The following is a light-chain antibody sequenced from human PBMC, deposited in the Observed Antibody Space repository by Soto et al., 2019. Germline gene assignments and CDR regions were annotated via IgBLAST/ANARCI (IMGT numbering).Light chain of an antibody. CDR1: QSISTW. Sequence: DIQMTQSPSTLSASVGDRVTITCRASQSISTWLAWYQQKPGKAPKLLIYKASNLESGVPSRISDSGSGTECSLTISSLRHDDFGAYFWQQYKNYPMFTFGQGTKLEIK. V-gene: IGKV1-5*03. CDR2: KAS. CDR3: QQYKNYPMFT. J-gene: IGKJ2*01.